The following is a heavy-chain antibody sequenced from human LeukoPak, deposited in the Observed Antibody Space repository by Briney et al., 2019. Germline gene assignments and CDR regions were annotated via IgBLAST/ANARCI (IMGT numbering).Heavy chain of an antibody. V-gene: IGHV1-69*04. J-gene: IGHJ6*02. CDR3: ARAGSGDYYYYGMDV. CDR1: GGTFSSYA. Sequence: SVKVSCKSSGGTFSSYAISWVRQAPGQGLEWMGRIIPIFGIANYAQKFQGRVTITADKSTSTAYMELSSLRSEDTAVYYCARAGSGDYYYYGMDVWGQGTTVTVSS. D-gene: IGHD3-10*01. CDR2: IIPIFGIA.